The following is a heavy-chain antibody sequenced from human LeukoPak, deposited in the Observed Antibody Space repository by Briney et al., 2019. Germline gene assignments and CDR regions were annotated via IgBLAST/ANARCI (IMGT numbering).Heavy chain of an antibody. V-gene: IGHV3-74*01. CDR2: ISDDGSST. D-gene: IGHD6-13*01. Sequence: PGGSLRLSCAASGFTFRNYFMHWVRQVPGKGLLWVSRISDDGSSTTYADSVKGRFTTSRYNARNTLYLQMNSLRAEESGVYYCAREGGSSWYRASDIWGQGTVVTVSS. CDR3: AREGGSSWYRASDI. J-gene: IGHJ3*02. CDR1: GFTFRNYF.